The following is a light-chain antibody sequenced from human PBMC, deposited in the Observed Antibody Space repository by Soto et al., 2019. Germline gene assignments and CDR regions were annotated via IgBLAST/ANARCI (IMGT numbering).Light chain of an antibody. CDR3: QQLNSYPLT. Sequence: DIPLTQSPSFLSASVGDRVTITCRASQGISSYLAWYQQKPGKAPRLLIYAASNLHSGVPSRFSGSGSGTEFTLTISSLQPEDFATYYCQQLNSYPLTFGGGTKVEIK. V-gene: IGKV1-9*01. CDR1: QGISSY. J-gene: IGKJ4*01. CDR2: AAS.